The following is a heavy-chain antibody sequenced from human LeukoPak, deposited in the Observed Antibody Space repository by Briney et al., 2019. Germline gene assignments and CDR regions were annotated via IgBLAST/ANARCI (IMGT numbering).Heavy chain of an antibody. CDR2: ISGSGGST. CDR1: GFTFSSYA. Sequence: GGSLRLSCAAPGFTFSSYAMSWVRQAPGKGLEWVSAISGSGGSTYYADSVKGRFTISRDNSKNTLYLQMNSLRAEDTAVYYCACRGLAVAGSFDYWGQGTLVTVSS. V-gene: IGHV3-23*01. CDR3: ACRGLAVAGSFDY. D-gene: IGHD6-19*01. J-gene: IGHJ4*02.